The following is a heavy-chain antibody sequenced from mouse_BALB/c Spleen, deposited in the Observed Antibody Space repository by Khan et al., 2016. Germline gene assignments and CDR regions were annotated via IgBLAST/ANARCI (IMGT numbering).Heavy chain of an antibody. J-gene: IGHJ4*01. Sequence: QIQLVQSGPELKKPGETVKISCKASGYTFTNYGMNWVKQAPGKGLKWMAWINSNTGEPTYAEEFKGRFSFSLETSATIASLQINSLKNEDTAKYFCARTGDYPYYAMDYWGQGTSVTVSS. CDR2: INSNTGEP. CDR1: GYTFTNYG. V-gene: IGHV9-3*02. CDR3: ARTGDYPYYAMDY. D-gene: IGHD2-13*01.